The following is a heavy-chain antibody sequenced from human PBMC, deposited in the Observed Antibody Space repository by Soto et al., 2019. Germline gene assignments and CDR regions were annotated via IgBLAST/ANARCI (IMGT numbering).Heavy chain of an antibody. V-gene: IGHV4-34*01. J-gene: IGHJ5*02. Sequence: PSETLSLTCAVYGGSFSGYYRSWIRQPPGKGLEWIGEINHSGSTNYNPSLKSRVTISVDTSKNQFSLKLSSVTAADTAVYYCARGQISWFDPWGQGTLVTVSS. CDR3: ARGQISWFDP. CDR2: INHSGST. CDR1: GGSFSGYY. D-gene: IGHD3-16*01.